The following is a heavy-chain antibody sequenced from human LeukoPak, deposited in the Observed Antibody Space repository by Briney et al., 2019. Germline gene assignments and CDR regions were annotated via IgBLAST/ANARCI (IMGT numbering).Heavy chain of an antibody. CDR1: GGSFSGYY. D-gene: IGHD3-10*01. J-gene: IGHJ6*03. CDR3: ARSAAVRGVITNYYYYMDV. CDR2: INHSGST. Sequence: SETLSLTCAVYGGSFSGYYWSWIRQPPGKGLEWIGEINHSGSTNYNPSLKSRVTISVDTSKNQFSLKLSSVTAADTAVYYCARSAAVRGVITNYYYYMDVWGKGTTVTISS. V-gene: IGHV4-34*01.